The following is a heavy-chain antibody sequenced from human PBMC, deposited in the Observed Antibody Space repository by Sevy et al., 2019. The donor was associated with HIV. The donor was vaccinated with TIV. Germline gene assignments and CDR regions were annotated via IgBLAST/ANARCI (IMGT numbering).Heavy chain of an antibody. Sequence: SETLSLTCIVSGDSISSSSYYWGWIRQPPGKELEWIASISYSGNTYYNPSLKSRTTMSIDTYKNQFFLTLNSVTAPDAAVYYCARSNPYYDYWSGYMTSGYFDFWGPGTLVTVSS. D-gene: IGHD3-3*01. CDR3: ARSNPYYDYWSGYMTSGYFDF. V-gene: IGHV4-39*01. CDR2: ISYSGNT. J-gene: IGHJ4*02. CDR1: GDSISSSSYY.